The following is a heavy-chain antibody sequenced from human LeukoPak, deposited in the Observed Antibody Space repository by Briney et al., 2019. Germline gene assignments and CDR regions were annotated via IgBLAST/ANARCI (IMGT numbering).Heavy chain of an antibody. D-gene: IGHD2-15*01. CDR2: ISGGGGTT. CDR3: AKDQMLGGFDY. Sequence: GGSLRLPCAASGFTFNNYAMSWVRQAPGKGLEWVSGISGGGGTTYYADSVKGRFTISRDNSKNTLYLQMNSLRAEDTAVYYCAKDQMLGGFDYWGQGTLVTVSS. CDR1: GFTFNNYA. J-gene: IGHJ4*02. V-gene: IGHV3-23*01.